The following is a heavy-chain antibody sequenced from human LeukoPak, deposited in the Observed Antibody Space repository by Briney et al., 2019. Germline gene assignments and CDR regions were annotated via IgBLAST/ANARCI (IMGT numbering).Heavy chain of an antibody. V-gene: IGHV3-49*04. CDR2: IRSKAYGGTT. J-gene: IGHJ4*02. Sequence: GGSLRLSCTASGFTFGDYAMSWVRQAPGKGLGGVGFIRSKAYGGTTEYAASVKGRFTISRDDSKSIAYLQMNSLKTEDTAVYYCTRDRTDYYFDYWGQGTLVTVSS. CDR1: GFTFGDYA. CDR3: TRDRTDYYFDY.